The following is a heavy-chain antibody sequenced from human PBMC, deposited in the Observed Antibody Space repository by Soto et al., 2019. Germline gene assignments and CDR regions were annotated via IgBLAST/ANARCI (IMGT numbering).Heavy chain of an antibody. Sequence: SGPTLVNPTQTLTLTCTFSGFSLSTSGVGVGWIRQPPGKALEWLALIYWDGDKRYSPSLRSRLTITKDTSKNQVVLTMTNMDPLDTATYYCAYSRCGGDCLQSYSSHYYYGLDVWGQGTTVTVS. CDR1: GFSLSTSGVG. CDR2: IYWDGDK. CDR3: AYSRCGGDCLQSYSSHYYYGLDV. V-gene: IGHV2-5*02. D-gene: IGHD2-21*02. J-gene: IGHJ6*02.